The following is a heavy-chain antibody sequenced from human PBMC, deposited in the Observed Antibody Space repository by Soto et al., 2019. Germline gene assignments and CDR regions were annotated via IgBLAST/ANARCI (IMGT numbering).Heavy chain of an antibody. Sequence: EVQLVESGGGLVQPGGSLRLSCAAAGFTVSSNYMSWVRQAPGKGLEWVSVSYSGGSTYYADSVKGRFTISRDNSKNTLYLQMNSLRAEDTAVYYCARDIPEYYYDSSGYYSYWGQGTLVTVSS. D-gene: IGHD3-22*01. CDR3: ARDIPEYYYDSSGYYSY. CDR1: GFTVSSNY. V-gene: IGHV3-66*01. CDR2: SYSGGST. J-gene: IGHJ4*02.